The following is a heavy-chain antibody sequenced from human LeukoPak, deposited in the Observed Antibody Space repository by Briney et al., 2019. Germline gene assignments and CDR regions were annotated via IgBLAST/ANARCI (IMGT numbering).Heavy chain of an antibody. V-gene: IGHV3-23*01. Sequence: PGGSLRLSCAASGFTFSSYAMSWVRQAPGKGLEWVSAISGSGGSTYYADSVKGRFTISRDNSKNTLYLQMNSLRDEDTAVYYCARLPLSYCGGDCYFGWGQGTLVTVSS. CDR3: ARLPLSYCGGDCYFG. CDR2: ISGSGGST. D-gene: IGHD2-21*01. J-gene: IGHJ4*02. CDR1: GFTFSSYA.